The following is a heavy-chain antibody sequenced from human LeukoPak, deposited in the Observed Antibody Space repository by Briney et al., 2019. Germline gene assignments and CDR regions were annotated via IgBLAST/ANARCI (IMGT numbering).Heavy chain of an antibody. CDR2: ISAYNGNT. D-gene: IGHD3-9*01. Sequence: GASVKVSCKASGYTFTSYGISWVRQAPGQGLEWMGWISAYNGNTNYAQKLQGRVTMTTDTSTSTAYMELRSLRSDDTAVYYCARVAATGWGYFDWVLYYFDYWGQGTLVTVSS. V-gene: IGHV1-18*01. J-gene: IGHJ4*02. CDR3: ARVAATGWGYFDWVLYYFDY. CDR1: GYTFTSYG.